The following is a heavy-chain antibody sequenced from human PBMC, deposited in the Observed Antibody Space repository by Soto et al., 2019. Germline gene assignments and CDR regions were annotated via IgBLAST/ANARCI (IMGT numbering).Heavy chain of an antibody. CDR3: ASFKVSDRELDY. CDR2: IYHSGSS. Sequence: QLQLQESGSGLVKPSQTLSLTCAVSGGSVSSGGYSWSWIRQPPGKGLEWIGYIYHSGSSYYNPSLKSRVTISVDRSKNQFSLKLSSVTAADTAMYYCASFKVSDRELDYWGQGTLVTVSS. V-gene: IGHV4-30-2*01. CDR1: GGSVSSGGYS. D-gene: IGHD1-1*01. J-gene: IGHJ4*02.